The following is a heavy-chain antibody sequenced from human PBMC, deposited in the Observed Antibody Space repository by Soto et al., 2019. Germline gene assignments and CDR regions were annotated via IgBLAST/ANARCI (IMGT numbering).Heavy chain of an antibody. J-gene: IGHJ5*02. CDR1: GYTFSRYG. Sequence: ASVKVSCKASGYTFSRYGIMWVRQAPGQGLEWMGWISAYNGNTNSAEKLRGRLTMTTDASTTTAYMELRSLRSDDTAIYYCARDQGYRVVINSNWFDPWGQGTLVTVSS. CDR3: ARDQGYRVVINSNWFDP. D-gene: IGHD2-21*01. CDR2: ISAYNGNT. V-gene: IGHV1-18*01.